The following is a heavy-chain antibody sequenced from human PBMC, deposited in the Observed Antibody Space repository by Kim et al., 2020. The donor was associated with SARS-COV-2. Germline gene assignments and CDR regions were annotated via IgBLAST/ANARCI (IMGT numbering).Heavy chain of an antibody. CDR3: ARDGRTNYYYYGMDV. Sequence: SLKSRVTISVDTSKNQFSLKLSSVTAADTAVYYCARDGRTNYYYYGMDVWGQGTTVTVSS. J-gene: IGHJ6*02. V-gene: IGHV4-31*02.